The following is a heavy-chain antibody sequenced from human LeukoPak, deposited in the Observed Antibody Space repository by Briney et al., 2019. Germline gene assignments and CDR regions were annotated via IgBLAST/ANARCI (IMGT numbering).Heavy chain of an antibody. V-gene: IGHV3-11*01. D-gene: IGHD4-11*01. CDR3: ARDALLRTVANVHYYYGMDV. J-gene: IGHJ6*02. CDR1: GFTFSDYY. Sequence: GGSLRLSCAASGFTFSDYYMSWIRQAPGKGLEWVSYISSSGSTIYYADSVKGRFTISRDNAKNSLYLQMNSLRAEDTAVYYCARDALLRTVANVHYYYGMDVWGQGTTVTVSS. CDR2: ISSSGSTI.